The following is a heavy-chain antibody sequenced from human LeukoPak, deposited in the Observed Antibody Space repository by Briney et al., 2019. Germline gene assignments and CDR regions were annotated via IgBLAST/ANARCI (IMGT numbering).Heavy chain of an antibody. CDR1: GYTLTGYY. D-gene: IGHD3-10*01. J-gene: IGHJ4*02. V-gene: IGHV1-2*02. CDR3: ARSRRVGNGEYPDY. Sequence: ASVKVSCKASGYTLTGYYMHWVRKTPGQGLEWMGWINPNTGDTNYGRKFQGRVTMTRDTSINTAYMELRSLRSDDTAVYYCARSRRVGNGEYPDYWGQGTLVTVSS. CDR2: INPNTGDT.